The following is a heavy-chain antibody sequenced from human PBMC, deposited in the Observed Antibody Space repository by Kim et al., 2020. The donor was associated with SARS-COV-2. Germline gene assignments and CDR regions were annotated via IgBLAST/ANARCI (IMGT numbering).Heavy chain of an antibody. V-gene: IGHV1-2*02. CDR3: AVLIVVAARDI. Sequence: ASVKVSCKASGYTFSFYYIQWLRQAPGQGLEWLGWISPSSGATKYAEKFQDRITMTRDNSISTAHMVLRDLTSDDTAVYYCAVLIVVAARDIWGKGTTVIVS. CDR2: ISPSSGAT. D-gene: IGHD3-22*01. J-gene: IGHJ6*03. CDR1: GYTFSFYY.